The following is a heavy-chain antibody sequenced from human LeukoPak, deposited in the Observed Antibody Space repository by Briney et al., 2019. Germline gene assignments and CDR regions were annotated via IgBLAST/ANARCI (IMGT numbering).Heavy chain of an antibody. D-gene: IGHD2-15*01. J-gene: IGHJ4*02. CDR2: ISASGGST. CDR3: AKGSGDSCYSNINY. CDR1: GFTFSSSA. V-gene: IGHV3-23*01. Sequence: PGGSLRLSCAASGFTFSSSAMSWVRQVPGKGLEWVSGISASGGSTSYADSVRGRFTISRDNSKNTLYVQMNSLRDEDTAVYYCAKGSGDSCYSNINYWGQGTLVTVSS.